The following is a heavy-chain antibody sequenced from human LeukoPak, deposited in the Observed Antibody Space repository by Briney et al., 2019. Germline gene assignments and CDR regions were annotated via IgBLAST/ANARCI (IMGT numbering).Heavy chain of an antibody. J-gene: IGHJ5*02. CDR2: IYYSGST. CDR3: ARTLLRWFGDQNNWFDP. CDR1: GGSLSSGGYY. Sequence: PSQTLSLTCTVSGGSLSSGGYYWSWIRQHPGKGLEWIGYIYYSGSTYYNPSLKSRVTISVDTSKNQFSLKLSSVTAADTAVYYCARTLLRWFGDQNNWFDPWGQGTLVTVSS. V-gene: IGHV4-31*03. D-gene: IGHD3-10*01.